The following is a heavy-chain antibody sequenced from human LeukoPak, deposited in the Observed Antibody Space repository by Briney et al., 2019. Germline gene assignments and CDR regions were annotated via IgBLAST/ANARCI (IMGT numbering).Heavy chain of an antibody. D-gene: IGHD5-18*01. V-gene: IGHV3-53*01. Sequence: GGSLRLSCAASGFTVDSNYLSWVRQAPGKGLEWVSTIYTGGSTYYADSVKGRFTISRDNSKNTLYLQMNSLRAEDTAVYYCAKDGDTAMIDYWGQGTLVTVSS. CDR3: AKDGDTAMIDY. CDR2: IYTGGST. CDR1: GFTVDSNY. J-gene: IGHJ4*02.